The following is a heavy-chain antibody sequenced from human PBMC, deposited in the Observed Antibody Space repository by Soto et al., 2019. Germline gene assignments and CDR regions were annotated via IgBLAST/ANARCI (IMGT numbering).Heavy chain of an antibody. D-gene: IGHD3-9*01. V-gene: IGHV4-34*01. Sequence: NPSETLSLTCAVYGGSFSGYYWSWIRQPPGKGLEWIGEINHSGSTNYNPSLKSRVAISVDTSKNQFSLKLSSVTAADTAVYYCARGWSRGHTFDWLLYRPAAFDYWGQGTLVTVSS. CDR1: GGSFSGYY. CDR2: INHSGST. J-gene: IGHJ4*02. CDR3: ARGWSRGHTFDWLLYRPAAFDY.